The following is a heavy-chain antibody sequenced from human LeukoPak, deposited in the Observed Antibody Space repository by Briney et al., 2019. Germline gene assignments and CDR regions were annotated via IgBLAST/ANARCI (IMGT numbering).Heavy chain of an antibody. CDR1: GYTFTSYG. CDR3: ARWRWGIAAPWSGGGYFDY. V-gene: IGHV1-69*05. CDR2: IIPIFGTA. J-gene: IGHJ4*02. D-gene: IGHD6-13*01. Sequence: ASVKVSCKASGYTFTSYGISWVRQAPGQGLEWMGGIIPIFGTANYAQKFQGRVTITRDTSASTAYMELSSLRSEDTAVYYCARWRWGIAAPWSGGGYFDYWGQGTLVTVSS.